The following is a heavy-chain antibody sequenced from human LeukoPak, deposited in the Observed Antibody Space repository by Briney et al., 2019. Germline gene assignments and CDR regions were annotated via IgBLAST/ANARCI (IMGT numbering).Heavy chain of an antibody. CDR1: GFTFSNAW. V-gene: IGHV3-15*01. CDR3: TTDYNDSSGYDPYYYYYMDV. Sequence: GSLRLSCAASGFTFSNAWMSWVRQAPGKGLEWVGRIKSKTDGGTTDYAAPVKGRFTISRDDSKNTLYLQMNSLKTEDTAVYYCTTDYNDSSGYDPYYYYYMDVWGKGTTVTVSS. D-gene: IGHD3-22*01. CDR2: IKSKTDGGTT. J-gene: IGHJ6*03.